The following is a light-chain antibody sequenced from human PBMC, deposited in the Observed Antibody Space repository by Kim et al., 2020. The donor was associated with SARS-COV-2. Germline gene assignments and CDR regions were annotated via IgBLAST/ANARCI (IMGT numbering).Light chain of an antibody. Sequence: EIVLTQSPGTLSLSPGERVSLSCWASQSVSSSYFAWYQHKPGQAPRLLIYAASSRATGIPDRFSGSGSDTDFTLTISRLEPEDFAVYYCQQYGSSPLTFGGGTKLEI. CDR1: QSVSSSY. CDR2: AAS. CDR3: QQYGSSPLT. V-gene: IGKV3-20*01. J-gene: IGKJ4*01.